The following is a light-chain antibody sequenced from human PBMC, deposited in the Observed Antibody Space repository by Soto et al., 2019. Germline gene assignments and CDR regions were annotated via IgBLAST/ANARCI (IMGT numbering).Light chain of an antibody. CDR3: YSAADNNLSVV. CDR2: KDS. CDR1: VLAKKY. J-gene: IGLJ2*01. Sequence: SYELTQPSSVSVSPGQTARITCSGDVLAKKYARWFQQKPGQAPVLVIYKDSERPSGIPEGFSGSSSGTTVTLTISGAQVEDEADYYCYSAADNNLSVVFGGGTKLTVL. V-gene: IGLV3-27*01.